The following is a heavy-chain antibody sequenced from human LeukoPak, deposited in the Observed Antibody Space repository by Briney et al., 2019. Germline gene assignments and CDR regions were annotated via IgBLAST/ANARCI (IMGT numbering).Heavy chain of an antibody. V-gene: IGHV3-74*01. CDR3: AGHLGAWRYFDY. CDR1: GFTFSSYW. CDR2: INSDGSIT. Sequence: GGSLRLSCAASGFTFSSYWMHWVRQAPGKGLVWVSRINSDGSITTYADSVKGRFTISRDNSKNTLYLQLNSLRAEDTAVYYCAGHLGAWRYFDYWGQGTLVTVSS. D-gene: IGHD3-3*01. J-gene: IGHJ4*02.